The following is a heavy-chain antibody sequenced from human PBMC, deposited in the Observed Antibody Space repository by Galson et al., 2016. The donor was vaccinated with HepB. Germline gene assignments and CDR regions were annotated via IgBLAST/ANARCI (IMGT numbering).Heavy chain of an antibody. Sequence: SETLSLSCTVSGGSISSYYWSWIRQPPGKGLEWIGYIFYSGSTNYNPSLTSRVTISVDTSRNELSLKLTSVTAADTAVYYCARERAYNSSLDYWGQGTLVTVSS. V-gene: IGHV4-59*01. CDR3: ARERAYNSSLDY. CDR2: IFYSGST. J-gene: IGHJ4*02. D-gene: IGHD6-13*01. CDR1: GGSISSYY.